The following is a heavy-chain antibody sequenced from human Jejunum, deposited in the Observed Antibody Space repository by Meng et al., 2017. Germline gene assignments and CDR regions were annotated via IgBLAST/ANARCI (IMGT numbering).Heavy chain of an antibody. Sequence: GESLKISCKGSGYSFTNYWIVWVRQMPGKGLEWMGIIFPGDSDTVYSPSFQGQVTISADKSINTAYLQWNSLKASDSAMYYCARRQTSSDYVWGSFRYPAYEYWGHGTLVTVSS. D-gene: IGHD3-16*02. V-gene: IGHV5-51*01. J-gene: IGHJ4*01. CDR3: ARRQTSSDYVWGSFRYPAYEY. CDR1: GYSFTNYW. CDR2: IFPGDSDT.